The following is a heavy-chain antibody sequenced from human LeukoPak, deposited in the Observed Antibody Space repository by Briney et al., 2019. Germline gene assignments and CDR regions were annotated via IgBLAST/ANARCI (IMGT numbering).Heavy chain of an antibody. CDR3: ARAVAGTRYFDY. Sequence: GASVKVSCKASGGTFSSYTISWVRQAPGQGLEWMGRIIPILGIANYAQKFQGRVTITADKSTSTAYMELSSLRSEDTAVYYCARAVAGTRYFDYWGQGTLVTVSS. CDR1: GGTFSSYT. V-gene: IGHV1-69*02. CDR2: IIPILGIA. J-gene: IGHJ4*02. D-gene: IGHD6-19*01.